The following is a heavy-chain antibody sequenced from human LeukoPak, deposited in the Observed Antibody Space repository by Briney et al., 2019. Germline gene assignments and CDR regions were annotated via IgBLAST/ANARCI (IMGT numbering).Heavy chain of an antibody. Sequence: SETLSLTYTVSGGSITRGDYYWSWIRQPPGKGLEWIGYIYYSGSTYSNPSLKSRLTISIDTSKNQFSLKLSSVTAADTAVYYCARNDYYDGSGDYWGQGTLVTVSS. CDR1: GGSITRGDYY. D-gene: IGHD3-22*01. CDR2: IYYSGST. CDR3: ARNDYYDGSGDY. V-gene: IGHV4-30-4*08. J-gene: IGHJ4*02.